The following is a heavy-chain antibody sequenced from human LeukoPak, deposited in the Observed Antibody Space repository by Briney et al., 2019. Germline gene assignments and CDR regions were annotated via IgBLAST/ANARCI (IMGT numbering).Heavy chain of an antibody. CDR2: VDPEDGET. D-gene: IGHD2-2*01. J-gene: IGHJ3*02. Sequence: ASVKVSCKVSGYSLTKLSMHWVRQAPGKGLEWMGRVDPEDGETIYAEKFQGRVTITADTSTDTAYMELSSLRSEDTAVYYCATLGVVVPAAPPDAFDIWGQGTMVTVSS. CDR1: GYSLTKLS. V-gene: IGHV1-24*01. CDR3: ATLGVVVPAAPPDAFDI.